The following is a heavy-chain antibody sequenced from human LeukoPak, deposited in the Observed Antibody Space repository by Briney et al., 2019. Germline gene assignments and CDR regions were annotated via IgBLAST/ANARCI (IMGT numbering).Heavy chain of an antibody. V-gene: IGHV1-18*01. D-gene: IGHD3-10*01. CDR3: ARDPYGSGSYYNEKFDY. CDR1: GYTFTSYG. CDR2: ISAYNGNT. J-gene: IGHJ4*02. Sequence: ASVKVSCKASGYTFTSYGISWVRQAPGQGLEWMGWISAYNGNTNYAQKLQGRVTMTTDTSTSTAYMELRSLRSDDTAVYYCARDPYGSGSYYNEKFDYWGQGTLVTVSS.